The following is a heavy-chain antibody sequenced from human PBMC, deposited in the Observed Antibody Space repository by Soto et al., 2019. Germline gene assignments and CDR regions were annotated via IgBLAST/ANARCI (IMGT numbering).Heavy chain of an antibody. CDR3: AIDMHAGFTHYFDP. J-gene: IGHJ5*02. V-gene: IGHV1-69*13. D-gene: IGHD1-26*01. CDR2: IIPIFGTA. Sequence: SVKVSCKASGGTFSSYAISWVRQAPGQGLEWMGGIIPIFGTANYAQKFQGRVTITADESTSTAYMELSSLRSEDTAVYYCAIDMHAGFTHYFDPWGQGTLVTVSS. CDR1: GGTFSSYA.